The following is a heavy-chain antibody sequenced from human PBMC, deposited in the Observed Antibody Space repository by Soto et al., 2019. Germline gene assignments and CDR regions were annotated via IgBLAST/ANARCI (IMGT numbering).Heavy chain of an antibody. J-gene: IGHJ4*02. Sequence: SETLSLTCTVSGGSISSYYWSWIRQPPGKGLEWIGYIYYSGSTNYNPSLKSRVTISVDTSKNQFSLKLSSVTAADTAVYYCARADYMRIAEAGYYFDYWGQETLVTVS. V-gene: IGHV4-59*01. CDR2: IYYSGST. D-gene: IGHD6-13*01. CDR3: ARADYMRIAEAGYYFDY. CDR1: GGSISSYY.